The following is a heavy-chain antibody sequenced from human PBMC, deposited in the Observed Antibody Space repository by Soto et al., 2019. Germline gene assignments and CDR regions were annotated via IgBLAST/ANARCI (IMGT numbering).Heavy chain of an antibody. V-gene: IGHV4-31*03. CDR2: IYYSGST. Sequence: SETLSLTCTVSGGSISSGDYYWSWIRQHPGKGLEWIGYIYYSGSTYYNPPLKSRVTISVDTSKNQFSLKLSSVTAADTAVYYCARWWSGSRQGFDPWGQGTLVTVSS. J-gene: IGHJ5*02. D-gene: IGHD3-3*01. CDR1: GGSISSGDYY. CDR3: ARWWSGSRQGFDP.